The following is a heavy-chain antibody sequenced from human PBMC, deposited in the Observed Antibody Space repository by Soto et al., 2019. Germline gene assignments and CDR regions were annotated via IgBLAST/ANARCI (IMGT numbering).Heavy chain of an antibody. J-gene: IGHJ4*02. Sequence: GASVKVSCKASGYTFTSYGISWVRQAPGQGLEWMVWISAYNGNTNYAQKLQGRVTMTTDTSTSTAYMELRSLRYDDTDVYYLVKWSILDTVADYWGQGILVTVS. CDR2: ISAYNGNT. V-gene: IGHV1-18*01. CDR3: VKWSILDTVADY. CDR1: GYTFTSYG. D-gene: IGHD2-8*01.